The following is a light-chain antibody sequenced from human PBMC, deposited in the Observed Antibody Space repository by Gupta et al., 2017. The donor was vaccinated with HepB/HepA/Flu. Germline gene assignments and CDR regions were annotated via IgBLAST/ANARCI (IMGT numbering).Light chain of an antibody. CDR3: QAWDSSTAVV. J-gene: IGLJ2*01. CDR2: QDS. Sequence: SYELTQPTSVSVSPGQIASLTRTADKLGDKYACWYQQKPDQSPVLFIYQDSKRPAGIPGRFSGSNSGNTATLTISGTQAMDEADYYCQAWDSSTAVVFGGGTKLTVL. V-gene: IGLV3-1*01. CDR1: KLGDKY.